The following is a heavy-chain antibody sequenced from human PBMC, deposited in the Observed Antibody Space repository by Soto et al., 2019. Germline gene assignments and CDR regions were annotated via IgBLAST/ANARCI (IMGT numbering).Heavy chain of an antibody. D-gene: IGHD3-10*01. CDR3: ARERGVLSEAFDI. Sequence: PSQTLSLTCAISGDSVSSNSAAWNWLRQSPSRGLEWLGRTYYRSKWYNDYVVSVKSRITINPDTSKNQFSLQLNSVTPEDTAVYYCARERGVLSEAFDIWGQGTVVPASS. V-gene: IGHV6-1*01. CDR2: TYYRSKWYN. CDR1: GDSVSSNSAA. J-gene: IGHJ3*02.